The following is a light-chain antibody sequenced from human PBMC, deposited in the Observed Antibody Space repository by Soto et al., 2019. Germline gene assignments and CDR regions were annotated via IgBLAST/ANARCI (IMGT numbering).Light chain of an antibody. V-gene: IGLV2-14*01. CDR3: SSYTSSSTLNV. J-gene: IGLJ1*01. CDR2: DVS. Sequence: QSALNQPASVSGAPGEAITISRTGTSSDVGGYNYVSWYQQHPGKAPKLMIYDVSNRPSGVSNRFSGSKSGNTASLTISGLQAEDEADYYCSSYTSSSTLNVFGTGTKVTVL. CDR1: SSDVGGYNY.